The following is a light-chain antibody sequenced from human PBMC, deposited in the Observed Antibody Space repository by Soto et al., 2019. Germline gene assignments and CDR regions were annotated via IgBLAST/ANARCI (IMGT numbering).Light chain of an antibody. CDR1: SSNIGNNY. CDR2: DNN. V-gene: IGLV1-51*01. CDR3: GTWDSSLSAVV. J-gene: IGLJ2*01. Sequence: QSVLTQPPSVSAAPGQKVTISCSGSSSNIGNNYVSWYQQLPGTVPKLLIYDNNKRPSGIPDRPSGSKSGTSATLGITGLQTGEEADYYCGTWDSSLSAVVFGGGTKVTVL.